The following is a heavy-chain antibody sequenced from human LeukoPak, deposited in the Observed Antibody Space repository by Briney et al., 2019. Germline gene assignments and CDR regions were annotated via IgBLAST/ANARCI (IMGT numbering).Heavy chain of an antibody. CDR2: ISGSGGST. D-gene: IGHD3-22*01. Sequence: GGSLRLSCAASGFTFSSYAMSWVRQAPGKGLEWVSAISGSGGSTYYADSVKGRFTISRDNSKNTLYLQMNSLRAEDTAVYYCARDGTHYDSSGYLDYWGQGTLVTVSS. V-gene: IGHV3-23*01. CDR1: GFTFSSYA. J-gene: IGHJ4*02. CDR3: ARDGTHYDSSGYLDY.